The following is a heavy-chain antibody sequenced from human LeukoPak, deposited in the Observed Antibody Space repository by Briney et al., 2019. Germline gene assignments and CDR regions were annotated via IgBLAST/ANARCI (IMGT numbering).Heavy chain of an antibody. CDR2: IYHSGST. V-gene: IGHV4-38-2*01. CDR3: ARVRDAFDI. Sequence: SETLSLTCAVSGYSISSGYYWGWIRQPPGKGLEWIGSIYHSGSTYYNPSLKSRVTISVDTSKNQFPLKLSSVTAADTAVYYCARVRDAFDIWGQGTMVTVSS. J-gene: IGHJ3*02. CDR1: GYSISSGYY.